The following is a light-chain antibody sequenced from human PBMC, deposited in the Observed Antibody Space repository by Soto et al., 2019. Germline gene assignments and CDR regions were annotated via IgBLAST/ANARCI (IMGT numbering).Light chain of an antibody. J-gene: IGLJ1*01. CDR2: EVT. CDR3: VSYTDTDTLV. Sequence: QSVLTQPASVSGSPGQSITISCTGTSSDVGGFIFVSWYQQHPGRAPKLLIFEVTNRPSGVSNRFSGSRSGNTASLTISGLQPDDEGDYFCVSYTDTDTLVFGTGTKVTVL. CDR1: SSDVGGFIF. V-gene: IGLV2-14*01.